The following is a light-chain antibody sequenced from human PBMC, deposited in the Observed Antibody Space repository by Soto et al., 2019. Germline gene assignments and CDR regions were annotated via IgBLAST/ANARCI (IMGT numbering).Light chain of an antibody. Sequence: QSVLTQPPSVSGSPGQSVTISCTGTSSDVGFNYVSWYQHHPGKVPKFLIYEVNKRPSGVPDRFSGSKSGNTASLTVSGLQPEDGAEYFCSSFVDGTSYVFGTGTKVTVL. V-gene: IGLV2-8*01. CDR3: SSFVDGTSYV. CDR2: EVN. CDR1: SSDVGFNY. J-gene: IGLJ1*01.